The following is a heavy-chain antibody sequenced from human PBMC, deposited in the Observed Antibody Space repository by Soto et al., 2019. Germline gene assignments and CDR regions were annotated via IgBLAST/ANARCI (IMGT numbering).Heavy chain of an antibody. D-gene: IGHD3-10*01. CDR3: ARDRWFGELLSQYYYGMDV. Sequence: ASVKVSCKASGYTFTGYYMHWVRQAPGQGLEWMGWINPNSGGTNYAQKFQGWVTMTRDTSISTAYMELSRLRSDDTAVYYCARDRWFGELLSQYYYGMDVWGQGTTVTVSS. CDR1: GYTFTGYY. V-gene: IGHV1-2*04. J-gene: IGHJ6*02. CDR2: INPNSGGT.